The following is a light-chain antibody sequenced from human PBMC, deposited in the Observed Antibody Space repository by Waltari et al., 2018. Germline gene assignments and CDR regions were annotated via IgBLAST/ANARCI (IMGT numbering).Light chain of an antibody. CDR2: EAS. V-gene: IGKV1-5*03. J-gene: IGKJ2*01. Sequence: DIQMNQSPSTLSASVGDRVTITCRASQDITNWLAWYQQKPGKAPNLLIYEASSLQSGVPSRFSGSGSGTEFTLTISSLQPDDFATYYCQHYNSYSPMYTFGQGTKLEIK. CDR3: QHYNSYSPMYT. CDR1: QDITNW.